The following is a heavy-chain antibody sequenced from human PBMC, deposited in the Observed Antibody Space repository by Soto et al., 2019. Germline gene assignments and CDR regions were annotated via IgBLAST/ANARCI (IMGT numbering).Heavy chain of an antibody. Sequence: EVQLVESGGGLIQPGGSLRLSCAASGFTVSSNYMSWVRQAPGKGLEWVSVIYSGGSTYYADSVKGRFTISRDNSKNTLYLQMNSLRAEDTAVYYCAAPYYDFWSGYSYWGQGTLVTVSS. J-gene: IGHJ4*02. D-gene: IGHD3-3*01. CDR1: GFTVSSNY. CDR3: AAPYYDFWSGYSY. CDR2: IYSGGST. V-gene: IGHV3-53*01.